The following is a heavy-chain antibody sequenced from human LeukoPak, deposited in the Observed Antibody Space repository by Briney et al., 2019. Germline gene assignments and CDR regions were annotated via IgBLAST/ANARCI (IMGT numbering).Heavy chain of an antibody. D-gene: IGHD2-8*02. CDR3: AKDSSTGGYDYYYYYMDV. J-gene: IGHJ6*03. CDR2: IRYDGIDK. CDR1: GFTFSNYG. Sequence: GGSLRLSCAASGFTFSNYGMHWVRQAPGKGLEWVAFIRYDGIDKYYGDSVKGRYTISRDNSKNTLYLQMNSLRAEDTAVYYCAKDSSTGGYDYYYYYMDVWGKGTTVTISS. V-gene: IGHV3-30*02.